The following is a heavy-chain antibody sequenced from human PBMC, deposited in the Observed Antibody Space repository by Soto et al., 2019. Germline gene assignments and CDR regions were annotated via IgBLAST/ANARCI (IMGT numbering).Heavy chain of an antibody. CDR2: IDPSDSYT. CDR1: GYSFTSYW. Sequence: PGESLKISCXGSGYSFTSYWISWVRQMPGKGLEWMGRIDPSDSYTNYSPSFQGHVTISADKSISAAYLQWSSLKASDTAMYYCARTDRLYSNGGSYYWYFDLWGRGTLVTVS. J-gene: IGHJ2*01. V-gene: IGHV5-10-1*01. CDR3: ARTDRLYSNGGSYYWYFDL. D-gene: IGHD1-26*01.